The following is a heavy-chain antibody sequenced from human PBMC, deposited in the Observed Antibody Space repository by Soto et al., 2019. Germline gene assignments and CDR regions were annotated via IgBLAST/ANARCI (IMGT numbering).Heavy chain of an antibody. J-gene: IGHJ4*02. V-gene: IGHV3-23*01. CDR1: GFSFSSYA. CDR2: ISGAGDRT. D-gene: IGHD6-13*01. Sequence: PGGSLRLSCAASGFSFSSYAMNWVRQAPKKGLEWVSIISGAGDRTYYADSVKGRLTISRDNSKNILYLQMNSLRAEDTAVYHCAKATRGPLSSRSSDANHFDSWGQGTLVTVSS. CDR3: AKATRGPLSSRSSDANHFDS.